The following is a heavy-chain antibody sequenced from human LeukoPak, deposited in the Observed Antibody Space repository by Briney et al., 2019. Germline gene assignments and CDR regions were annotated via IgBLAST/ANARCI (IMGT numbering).Heavy chain of an antibody. CDR2: FGGVP. V-gene: IGHV4-4*07. CDR1: GVSISLWQ. J-gene: IGHJ4*02. CDR3: ATGGGPFDY. D-gene: IGHD3-16*01. Sequence: PSETLSLTCTVSGVSISLWQWNWIRQPAGKGLEWIGRFGGVPKYNPSLKSRVTMSLDTSKNQFFLRLSSVTAADTAVYFCATGGGPFDYWGQGILVTVSS.